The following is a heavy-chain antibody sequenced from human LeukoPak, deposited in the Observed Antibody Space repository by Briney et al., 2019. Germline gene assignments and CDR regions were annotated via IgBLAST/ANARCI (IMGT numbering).Heavy chain of an antibody. CDR3: ARAGGFTIIRGAGNNWFDP. CDR2: MYYSGNT. V-gene: IGHV4-39*07. J-gene: IGHJ5*02. CDR1: GGSISRSSYY. D-gene: IGHD3-10*01. Sequence: SETLSLTCTVSGGSISRSSYYWGWIRQPPGKGLEWIGSMYYSGNTYYNPSLKSRVVISADTSKNQFSLKLSSVTAADTAVYYCARAGGFTIIRGAGNNWFDPWGQGTLVTVSS.